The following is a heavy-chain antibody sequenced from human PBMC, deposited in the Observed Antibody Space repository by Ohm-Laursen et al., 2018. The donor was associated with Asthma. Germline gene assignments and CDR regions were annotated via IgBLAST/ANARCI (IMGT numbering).Heavy chain of an antibody. Sequence: SETLSLTCAVSGDSISNFYWSLIRQPPGKGLEWIGYIEYSGRTEYNPSFKTRVTISVDTSKKQISLNLRSVTAADTAVYYCARKDDLNAFDIWGQGALVTVSS. CDR1: GDSISNFY. V-gene: IGHV4-59*12. J-gene: IGHJ3*02. CDR2: IEYSGRT. D-gene: IGHD2-15*01. CDR3: ARKDDLNAFDI.